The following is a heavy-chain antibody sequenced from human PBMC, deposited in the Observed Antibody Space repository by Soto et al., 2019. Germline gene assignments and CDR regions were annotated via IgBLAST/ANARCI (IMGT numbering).Heavy chain of an antibody. CDR1: GGSISSYY. D-gene: IGHD5-12*01. CDR3: TSDLDIGHRGYDQSKV. J-gene: IGHJ6*02. V-gene: IGHV4-59*01. Sequence: SETLSLTCTISGGSISSYYWSWTRQTPGKGLEWIGYVYFSGSTNYNPSLKSRVLISIDTSRNQFSLKLNSLPAADTAVYYSTSDLDIGHRGYDQSKVWGQGKTITVAS. CDR2: VYFSGST.